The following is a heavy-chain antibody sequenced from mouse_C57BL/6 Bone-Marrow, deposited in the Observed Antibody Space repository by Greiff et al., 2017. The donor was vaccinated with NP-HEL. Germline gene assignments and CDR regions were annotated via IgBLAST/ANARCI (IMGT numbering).Heavy chain of an antibody. CDR3: ANLYGSSYWYFDV. Sequence: QVQLQQPGAELVKPGASVKLSCKASGYTFTSYWMHWVKQRPGQGLEWIGMIHPNSGSTNYNEKFKSQATLTVEKSSSTAYMQLSSLTSEDSAVYYCANLYGSSYWYFDVWGTGTTVTVSS. CDR1: GYTFTSYW. D-gene: IGHD1-1*01. V-gene: IGHV1-64*01. CDR2: IHPNSGST. J-gene: IGHJ1*03.